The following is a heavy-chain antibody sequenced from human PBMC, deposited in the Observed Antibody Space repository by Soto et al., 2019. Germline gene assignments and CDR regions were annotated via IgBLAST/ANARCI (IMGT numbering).Heavy chain of an antibody. V-gene: IGHV3-73*01. CDR1: GFTFSGSA. Sequence: VGSLRLSCAASGFTFSGSAMHWVRQASGKGLEWVGRIRSKANSYATAYAASVKGRFTISRDDSKNTAYLQMNSLKTEDTAVYYCTRRGTTADYGMDVWGQGTTVTVSS. CDR2: IRSKANSYAT. J-gene: IGHJ6*02. D-gene: IGHD4-17*01. CDR3: TRRGTTADYGMDV.